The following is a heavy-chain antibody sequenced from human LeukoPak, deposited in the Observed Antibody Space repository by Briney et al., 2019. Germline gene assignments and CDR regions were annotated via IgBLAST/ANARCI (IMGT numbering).Heavy chain of an antibody. CDR1: GGSISSYY. J-gene: IGHJ6*03. CDR3: AGAQGQWIQLPAYYYMDV. CDR2: IYYNGIT. V-gene: IGHV4-59*01. D-gene: IGHD5-18*01. Sequence: PSETLSLTCTVSGGSISSYYWSWIRQPPGKGLEWIGYIYYNGITNYNPSLKSRVTISVDTSKNQFSLKLSSVTAADTAVYYCAGAQGQWIQLPAYYYMDVWGKGTTVTISS.